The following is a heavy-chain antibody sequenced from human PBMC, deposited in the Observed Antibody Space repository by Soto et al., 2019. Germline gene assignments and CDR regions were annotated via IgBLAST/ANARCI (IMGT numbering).Heavy chain of an antibody. CDR1: GGTFSSYA. D-gene: IGHD6-13*01. Sequence: ASVKVSCKASGGTFSSYAISWVRQAPGQGLEWMGGIIPIFGTANYAQKFQGRVTITADESTSTAYMELSSLRSEDTAVYYCARDLIAAAVYYYYGMDVWGQGTTVTV. J-gene: IGHJ6*02. CDR2: IIPIFGTA. CDR3: ARDLIAAAVYYYYGMDV. V-gene: IGHV1-69*13.